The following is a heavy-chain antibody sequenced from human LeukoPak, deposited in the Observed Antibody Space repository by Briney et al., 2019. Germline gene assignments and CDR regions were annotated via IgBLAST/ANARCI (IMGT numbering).Heavy chain of an antibody. CDR3: ARGSYFDY. Sequence: SETLSLTCTVSGGSIRGYYWNWIRQPPGKGLEWIGFVYYSGSINYSPSLKSRVIISVDTSKNQLSLKLSSVTAADTAVYYCARGSYFDYWGQGTLVTVSS. J-gene: IGHJ4*02. CDR1: GGSIRGYY. V-gene: IGHV4-59*01. CDR2: VYYSGSI. D-gene: IGHD3-10*01.